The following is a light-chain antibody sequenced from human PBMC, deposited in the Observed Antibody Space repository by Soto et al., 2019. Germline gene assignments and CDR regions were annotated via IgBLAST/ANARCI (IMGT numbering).Light chain of an antibody. CDR1: QSISDT. Sequence: EIVMPQSPATLSVSPGGRATLSGRASQSISDTLAWYQQKPGQAPRLLIYSASRGATGFPARFSGSGSGTDFTLTISSLQSEDFAVYYCQQYNNWPWTVGQGTKVDIK. V-gene: IGKV3-15*01. J-gene: IGKJ1*01. CDR2: SAS. CDR3: QQYNNWPWT.